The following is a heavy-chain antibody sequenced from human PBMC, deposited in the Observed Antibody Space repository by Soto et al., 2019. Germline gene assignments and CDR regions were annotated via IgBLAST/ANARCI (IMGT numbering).Heavy chain of an antibody. CDR2: IYYTGST. D-gene: IGHD2-21*02. CDR1: GGSIRDGGYY. CDR3: AKDPSPQPTTVVTPGWFDP. J-gene: IGHJ5*02. Sequence: SETLSLTCTGSGGSIRDGGYYWSWIRQRPGQGLEWLGYIYYTGSTYYNPSLKSRLTISVDMSKSQFSLKLTSLTAADTAVYYCAKDPSPQPTTVVTPGWFDPWGRGILVTVSS. V-gene: IGHV4-31*03.